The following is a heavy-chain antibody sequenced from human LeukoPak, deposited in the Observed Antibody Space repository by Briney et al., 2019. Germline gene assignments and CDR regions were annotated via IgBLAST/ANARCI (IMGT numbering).Heavy chain of an antibody. V-gene: IGHV4-31*03. CDR3: ARGGDYGDYFVY. J-gene: IGHJ4*02. CDR2: IYHSGTA. CDR1: GGSLSRGGYY. D-gene: IGHD4-17*01. Sequence: TSETLSLTCTVFGGSLSRGGYYWHWIRQQPGQGLEWLGYIYHSGTARYNPSFKSRLNMSVDMSRNQFSLNLSSVTVADTALYYCARGGDYGDYFVYWGQGSMVSVSS.